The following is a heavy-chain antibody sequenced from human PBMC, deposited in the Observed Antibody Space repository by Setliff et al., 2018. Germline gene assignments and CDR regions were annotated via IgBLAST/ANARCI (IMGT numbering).Heavy chain of an antibody. Sequence: SETLSLTCAVYGGSFSGYYWSWIRQPPGKGLEWIGEINHSGSTNYNPSLKSRVTISVDTSKNQFSQKLSSVTAADTAVYYCARDPLGEIAVAGHDAFDIWGQGTMVTVSS. CDR2: INHSGST. D-gene: IGHD6-19*01. CDR3: ARDPLGEIAVAGHDAFDI. V-gene: IGHV4-34*01. CDR1: GGSFSGYY. J-gene: IGHJ3*02.